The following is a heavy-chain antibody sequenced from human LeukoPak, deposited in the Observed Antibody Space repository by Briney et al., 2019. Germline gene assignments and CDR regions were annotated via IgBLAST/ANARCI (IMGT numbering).Heavy chain of an antibody. Sequence: GGSLRLSCAASGFTFSSYAMTWVRQPPGKGLEWVSVISDTADSTYYADSVKGRFTISRDNSKKTLYLQMSTLRDEDTAVYYCAKGSGGGFYYPLDYWGQGTLVTVSS. CDR1: GFTFSSYA. CDR3: AKGSGGGFYYPLDY. D-gene: IGHD2-15*01. V-gene: IGHV3-23*01. CDR2: ISDTADST. J-gene: IGHJ4*02.